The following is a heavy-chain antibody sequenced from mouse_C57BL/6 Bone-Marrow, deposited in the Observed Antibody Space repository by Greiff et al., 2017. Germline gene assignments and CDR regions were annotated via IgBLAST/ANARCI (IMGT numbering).Heavy chain of an antibody. CDR1: GYTFTDYE. D-gene: IGHD5-1-1*01. CDR3: TKYPHSDYWYFDV. CDR2: IDPETGGT. J-gene: IGHJ1*03. Sequence: VQLQQSGAELVRPGASVTLSCKASGYTFTDYEMHWVKQTPVHGLEWIGAIDPETGGTAYNQKFKGKAILTADKSSSTAYMELRSLTSEDSAVYYGTKYPHSDYWYFDVWGTGATVTVSS. V-gene: IGHV1-15*01.